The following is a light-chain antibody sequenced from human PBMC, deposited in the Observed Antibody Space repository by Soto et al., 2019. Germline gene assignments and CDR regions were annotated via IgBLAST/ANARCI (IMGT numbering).Light chain of an antibody. CDR2: GAS. CDR1: QSISRW. V-gene: IGKV1-5*01. Sequence: DIQMTHSPSTLSASVGDRVTITCRASQSISRWLAWYQQRPGKAPKLLVYGASSLQSGVPSRFSGSGSGTHFTLTISSLQPEDFATYYCQGGSTLLTFGGGTKVDI. J-gene: IGKJ4*01. CDR3: QGGSTLLT.